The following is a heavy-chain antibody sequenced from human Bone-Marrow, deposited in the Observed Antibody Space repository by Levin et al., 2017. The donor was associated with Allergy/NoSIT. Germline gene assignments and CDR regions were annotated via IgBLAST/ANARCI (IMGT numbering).Heavy chain of an antibody. V-gene: IGHV4-34*01. CDR3: ARVGWGFPRYYYGSGSYFDY. J-gene: IGHJ4*02. CDR2: INHSGST. D-gene: IGHD3-10*01. CDR1: GGSFSGYY. Sequence: PSETLSLTCAVYGGSFSGYYWSWIRQSPGKGLEWIGEINHSGSTNYNPSLKSRVTISVDTSKNQFSLKLSSVTAADTAVYYCARVGWGFPRYYYGSGSYFDYWGQGTLVTVSS.